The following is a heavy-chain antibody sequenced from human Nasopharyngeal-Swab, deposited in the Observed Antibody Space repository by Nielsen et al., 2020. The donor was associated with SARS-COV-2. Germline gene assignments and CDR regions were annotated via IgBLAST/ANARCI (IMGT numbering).Heavy chain of an antibody. J-gene: IGHJ4*02. Sequence: WVRQAPGQGLEWMGWINTNTGNPAYAPGFTGRFVFSLDTSVSTAYLQISSLKAEDTAVYYCARYGDQGPYFDYWGQGTLVPSPQ. V-gene: IGHV7-4-1*02. D-gene: IGHD4-17*01. CDR3: ARYGDQGPYFDY. CDR2: INTNTGNP.